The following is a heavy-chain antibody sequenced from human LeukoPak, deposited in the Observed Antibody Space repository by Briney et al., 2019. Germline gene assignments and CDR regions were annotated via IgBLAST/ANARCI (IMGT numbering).Heavy chain of an antibody. V-gene: IGHV4-38-2*02. CDR3: ARSAGAARPFYYYYYYMDV. CDR1: GYSISSGYY. J-gene: IGHJ6*03. D-gene: IGHD6-6*01. Sequence: PSETLSLTCTVSGYSISSGYYWGWIRQPPGKGLEWIGSIYHSGSTYYNPSLKSRVTISVDTSKIQFSLKLSSVTAADTAVYYCARSAGAARPFYYYYYYMDVWGKGTTVTVSS. CDR2: IYHSGST.